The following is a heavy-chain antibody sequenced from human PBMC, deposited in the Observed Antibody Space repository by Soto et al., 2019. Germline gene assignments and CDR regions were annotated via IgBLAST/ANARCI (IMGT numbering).Heavy chain of an antibody. CDR1: GLRVRNFA. D-gene: IGHD3-22*01. V-gene: IGHV3-23*01. CDR2: ISGGGDST. CDR3: AKDESTGYVELY. Sequence: PGGSLRLSCAASGLRVRNFAMNWVRQAPGKGLEWISTISGGGDSTYYADSVRGRFTVSRDDSKNTVYLQMNSLRVEDTALYYCAKDESTGYVELYWGLGTLVTVSS. J-gene: IGHJ4*02.